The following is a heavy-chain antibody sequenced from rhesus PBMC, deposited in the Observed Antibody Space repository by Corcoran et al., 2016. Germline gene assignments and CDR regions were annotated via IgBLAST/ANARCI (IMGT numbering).Heavy chain of an antibody. Sequence: QVQLQESGPGLVKPSETLSLTCAVSGGSISDNYYWNWIRHPPGKGLEWIGNIYGSRGSTYYNPSIKRRVTISKDTSKNQFALKLSCVTAADTAVYYCVREPGGRRGLDSWGQGVVVTVSS. CDR2: IYGSRGST. V-gene: IGHV4S7*01. CDR1: GGSISDNYY. CDR3: VREPGGRRGLDS. J-gene: IGHJ6*01. D-gene: IGHD5-42*01.